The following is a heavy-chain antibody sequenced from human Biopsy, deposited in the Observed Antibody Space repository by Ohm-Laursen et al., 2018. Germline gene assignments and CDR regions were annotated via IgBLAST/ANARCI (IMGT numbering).Heavy chain of an antibody. Sequence: SETLSLTCAVYGGSFNGYFWSWIRQPPGKGLEWIGDITQSGSTNYSPSLKSRVTISVDTAKKQFSLSLMSVTAADTAVYYCARVPLPGIGAAYQGRFLYGMDVWGQGTTVSVSS. CDR1: GGSFNGYF. V-gene: IGHV4-34*01. CDR3: ARVPLPGIGAAYQGRFLYGMDV. CDR2: ITQSGST. D-gene: IGHD6-13*01. J-gene: IGHJ6*02.